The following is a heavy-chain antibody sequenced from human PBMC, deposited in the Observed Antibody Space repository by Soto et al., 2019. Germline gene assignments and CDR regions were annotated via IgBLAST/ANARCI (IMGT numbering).Heavy chain of an antibody. V-gene: IGHV1-3*01. CDR1: GYTFTSYA. D-gene: IGHD6-13*01. CDR3: ARDGALAAAGTYYGMDV. Sequence: ASVKVSCKASGYTFTSYAMHWVRQAPGQRLEWMGWINAGNGNTKYSQKFQGRVTITRDTSASTAYMELSSLRSEDTAVYYCARDGALAAAGTYYGMDVWGQGTTVTVSS. CDR2: INAGNGNT. J-gene: IGHJ6*02.